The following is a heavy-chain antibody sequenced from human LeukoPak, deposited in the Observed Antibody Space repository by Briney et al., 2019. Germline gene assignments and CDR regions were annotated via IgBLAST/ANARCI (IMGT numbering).Heavy chain of an antibody. CDR3: ARDWGAYCSGGSCYGLPPTFWFDP. J-gene: IGHJ5*02. CDR2: IYYSGST. Sequence: SETLSLTCTVSGGSISSSSYYWGWIRQPPGKGLEWIGSIYYSGSTYYNPSLKSRVTISVDTSKNQFSLKLSSVTAADTAVYYCARDWGAYCSGGSCYGLPPTFWFDPWGQGTLVTVSS. CDR1: GGSISSSSYY. V-gene: IGHV4-39*07. D-gene: IGHD2-15*01.